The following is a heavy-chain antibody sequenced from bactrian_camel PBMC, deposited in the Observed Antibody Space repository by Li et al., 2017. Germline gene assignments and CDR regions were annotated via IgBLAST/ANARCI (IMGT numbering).Heavy chain of an antibody. D-gene: IGHD6*01. V-gene: IGHV3S40*01. CDR3: AADHGTSRSSCTVVAATQY. CDR2: IYRDNGYT. CDR1: GLTYSSGS. J-gene: IGHJ4*01. Sequence: DVQLVESGGGTVQAGGSLKVSCTASGLTYSSGSCMAWFRQAPGKERERVATIYRDNGYTSYADSVKGRFTISQDNAKNTVSLQMDSLRPEDTAMYYCAADHGTSRSSCTVVAATQYWGQGTQVTVS.